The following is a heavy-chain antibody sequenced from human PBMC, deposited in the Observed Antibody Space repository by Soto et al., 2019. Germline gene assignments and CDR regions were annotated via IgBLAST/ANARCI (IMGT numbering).Heavy chain of an antibody. D-gene: IGHD6-19*01. CDR1: GYSFTIYW. CDR3: ASQQTYSRGCPYYFDY. Sequence: GESLKISCKGSGYSFTIYWIGWVRQMPWKFLEWMWIIYPVYSDTRYIPSFQGHVTISSDKSTSTSYLHRSSLKASDTAIYYCASQQTYSRGCPYYFDYWGQGTLVTVSS. CDR2: IYPVYSDT. V-gene: IGHV5-51*01. J-gene: IGHJ4*02.